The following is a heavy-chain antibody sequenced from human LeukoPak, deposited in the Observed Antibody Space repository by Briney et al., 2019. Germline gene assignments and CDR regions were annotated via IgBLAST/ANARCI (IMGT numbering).Heavy chain of an antibody. Sequence: ASVKVSCKALGYSFRDHHVIWVRQAPGQGLEWMGWIHPGTGDTKFGQNFQGGLTMTWDTSITTAYMDLSELTSDDTAVYYCSGHYGPGPVWGQGTLVTASS. CDR2: IHPGTGDT. J-gene: IGHJ4*02. CDR3: SGHYGPGPV. V-gene: IGHV1-2*02. D-gene: IGHD3-10*01. CDR1: GYSFRDHH.